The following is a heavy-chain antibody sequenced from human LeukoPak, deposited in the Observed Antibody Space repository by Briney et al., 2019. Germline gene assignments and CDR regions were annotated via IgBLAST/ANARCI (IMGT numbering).Heavy chain of an antibody. D-gene: IGHD3-22*01. CDR1: GFTFSTYS. Sequence: GGSLRLSCAASGFTFSTYSMNWVRQAPGKGLEWISYISSSSSTIYYADSVKGRFTISRDNAKNSLYLQMNSLRAEDTAVYYCARDYYDSNGYYYGGYWGQGTLVTVSS. J-gene: IGHJ4*02. CDR2: ISSSSSTI. V-gene: IGHV3-48*01. CDR3: ARDYYDSNGYYYGGY.